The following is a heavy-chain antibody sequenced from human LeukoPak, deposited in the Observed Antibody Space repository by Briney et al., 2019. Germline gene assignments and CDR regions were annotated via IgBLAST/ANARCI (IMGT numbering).Heavy chain of an antibody. Sequence: GGSLRLSCAASGFTFSRDSMDWVRQAPGKGLEWVSFISSSSSTIYYADSVKGRFTISRDNAKNSLFLQLNSLRAEDTAVYYLARALRPYYFDHWGQGTLVTVSS. CDR2: ISSSSSTI. CDR3: ARALRPYYFDH. CDR1: GFTFSRDS. V-gene: IGHV3-48*01. J-gene: IGHJ4*02.